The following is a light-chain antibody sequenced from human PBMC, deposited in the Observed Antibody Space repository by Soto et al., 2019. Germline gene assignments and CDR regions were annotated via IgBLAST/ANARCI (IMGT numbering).Light chain of an antibody. Sequence: QSALTQPASVSGSPGQSITISCTGTSSDVGSYNLVSWYQQHPGKAPKLMIYEGSKRPSGVSNRLSASKSGDTASLTISGLQADDEADYYCCSFAGSSTVVFGTGTKVTVL. J-gene: IGLJ1*01. CDR1: SSDVGSYNL. CDR3: CSFAGSSTVV. V-gene: IGLV2-23*01. CDR2: EGS.